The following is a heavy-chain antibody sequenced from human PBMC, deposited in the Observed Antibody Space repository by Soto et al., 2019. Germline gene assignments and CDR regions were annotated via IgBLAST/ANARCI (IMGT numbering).Heavy chain of an antibody. Sequence: ASVKVSCKASGYTFTSYYMHWVRQAPGQGLEWMGIINPSGGSTSYAQKFQGRVTMTRDTSTSTVYMELSSLRSEDTAAYYCASSRGGSCFDYWGQGTLVTVSS. D-gene: IGHD2-15*01. V-gene: IGHV1-46*01. CDR3: ASSRGGSCFDY. J-gene: IGHJ4*02. CDR1: GYTFTSYY. CDR2: INPSGGST.